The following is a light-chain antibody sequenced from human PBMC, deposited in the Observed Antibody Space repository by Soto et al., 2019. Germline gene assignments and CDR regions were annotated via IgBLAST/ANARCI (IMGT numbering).Light chain of an antibody. J-gene: IGLJ3*02. CDR2: DVS. V-gene: IGLV2-14*01. CDR1: SSDVGGYNY. Sequence: QSALTQPASVSGSPGQSITISCTGTSSDVGGYNYVSWYQQHPGKAPKLMIYDVSNRPSGVSNHFSGSKSGNTASLTISGLQAEHEADYYCSSYTSSSTLEVFGGGTKPTVL. CDR3: SSYTSSSTLEV.